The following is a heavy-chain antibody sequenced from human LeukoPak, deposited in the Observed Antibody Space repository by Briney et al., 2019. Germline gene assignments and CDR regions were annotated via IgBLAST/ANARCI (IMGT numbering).Heavy chain of an antibody. CDR3: XXXXXXYGYDWGVDFDY. V-gene: IGHV3-9*01. D-gene: IGHD5-12*01. CDR2: ISWNSGSI. J-gene: IGHJ4*02. Sequence: GGSLRLSCAASGFTFDDYAMHWVRQAPGKGLEWVSGISWNSGSIGYADSAKGRFTISRDNAKNSLYLQMNSLRAEDTALYYCXXXXXXYGYDWGVDFDYWGQGTLVTVSS. CDR1: GFTFDDYA.